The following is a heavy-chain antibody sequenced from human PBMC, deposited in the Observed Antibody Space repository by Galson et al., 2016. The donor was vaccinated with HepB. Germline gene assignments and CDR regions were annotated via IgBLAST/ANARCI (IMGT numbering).Heavy chain of an antibody. Sequence: ETLSLTCAVSGGPISSSKWWSWVRQPPGKGPEWIGEISLSGGTSYIPSLKSRVTISIDRSKNQFSLRLSSVTAADTAVFYCARGCPGGGDCQGGLDYWGQGILVTVSS. CDR3: ARGCPGGGDCQGGLDY. V-gene: IGHV4-4*02. CDR1: GGPISSSKW. J-gene: IGHJ4*02. CDR2: ISLSGGT. D-gene: IGHD2-21*02.